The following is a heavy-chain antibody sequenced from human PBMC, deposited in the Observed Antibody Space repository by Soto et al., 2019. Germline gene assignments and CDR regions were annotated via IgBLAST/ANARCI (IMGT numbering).Heavy chain of an antibody. J-gene: IGHJ5*02. Sequence: SETLSLTCAVYGGSFSGYYWSWIRQPPGKGLEWIGEIDHSGSTNYNPVLKSRVTISVDTPKNQFSLRLNSVTAADTAVNYCARGALEWLRNWFDPWGQGTLVTVSS. CDR3: ARGALEWLRNWFDP. CDR2: IDHSGST. CDR1: GGSFSGYY. D-gene: IGHD3-3*01. V-gene: IGHV4-34*01.